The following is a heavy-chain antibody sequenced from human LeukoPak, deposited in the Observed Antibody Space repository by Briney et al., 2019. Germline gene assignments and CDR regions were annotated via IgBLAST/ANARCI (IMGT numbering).Heavy chain of an antibody. CDR3: ASRGWDSLTHSYYFDY. CDR1: GGSISSGDYY. Sequence: SETLSLTCTVSGGSISSGDYYWSWIRQPPGKGLEWIGYIYYSGSTYYNPSLKSRVTISVDTSKNQFSLKLSSVTAADTAVYYCASRGWDSLTHSYYFDYWGQGTLVTVSS. CDR2: IYYSGST. J-gene: IGHJ4*02. V-gene: IGHV4-30-4*08. D-gene: IGHD6-19*01.